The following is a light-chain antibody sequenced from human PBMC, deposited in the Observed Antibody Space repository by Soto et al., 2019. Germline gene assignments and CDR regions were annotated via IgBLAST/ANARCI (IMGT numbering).Light chain of an antibody. CDR3: QSYDSYDHVWV. J-gene: IGLJ3*02. CDR1: SGNIASNY. CDR2: EDK. V-gene: IGLV6-57*01. Sequence: NCMLTQPQSVSKSPGKTVTFSCTRSSGNIASNYVQWYQQRPGSSPTNVIYEDKRRPSGIPDRFSGSIDSSSNSAYLTISGLRTEDEAIYYCQSYDSYDHVWVFGGGTKVTVL.